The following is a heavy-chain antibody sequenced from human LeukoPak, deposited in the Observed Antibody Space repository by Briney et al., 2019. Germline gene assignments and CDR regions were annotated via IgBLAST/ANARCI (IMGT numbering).Heavy chain of an antibody. Sequence: PSETLSLTCTVSGGSISSYYWSWIRQPPGKGLEWIGYIYYSGSTNYNPSLKSRVTISVDTSKNQFSLKLSSVTAADTAVYYCARSDSGIYGGNSRFIWFDPWGQGTLVTVSS. CDR1: GGSISSYY. V-gene: IGHV4-59*08. J-gene: IGHJ5*02. CDR2: IYYSGST. D-gene: IGHD4-23*01. CDR3: ARSDSGIYGGNSRFIWFDP.